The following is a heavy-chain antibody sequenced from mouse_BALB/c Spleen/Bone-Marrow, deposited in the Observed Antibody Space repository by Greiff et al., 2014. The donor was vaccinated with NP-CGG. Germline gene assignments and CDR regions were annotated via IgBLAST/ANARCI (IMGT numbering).Heavy chain of an antibody. CDR2: ISYSGST. CDR3: ATYDGYYFDY. V-gene: IGHV3-8*02. Sequence: VQLKQSGPSLVKPSQTLSLTCSVTGDSITSGYWNWIRKFPGNKLEYMGYISYSGSTYYSPSLKSRISITRDTSKNQYLQLNSVTTEDTATYYCATYDGYYFDYWGQGTTLTVSS. J-gene: IGHJ2*01. CDR1: GDSITSGY. D-gene: IGHD2-3*01.